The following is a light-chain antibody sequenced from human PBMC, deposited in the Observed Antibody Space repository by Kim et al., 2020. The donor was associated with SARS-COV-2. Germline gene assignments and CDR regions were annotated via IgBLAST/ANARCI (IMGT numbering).Light chain of an antibody. J-gene: IGLJ2*01. CDR2: SNS. CDR3: ASWDDSLHGPV. CDR1: SSNIGRNA. Sequence: GQRVTISCSGSSSNIGRNAVSWYQQVPGTAPKFLIYSNSRRPSGVPDRFSGSSSGTAASLAISGLQSEDEADYYCASWDDSLHGPVFGGGTKLTVL. V-gene: IGLV1-44*01.